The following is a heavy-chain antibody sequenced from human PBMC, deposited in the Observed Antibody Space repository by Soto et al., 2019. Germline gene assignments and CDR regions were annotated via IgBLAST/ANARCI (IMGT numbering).Heavy chain of an antibody. J-gene: IGHJ6*02. CDR1: GGTFSSYA. V-gene: IGHV1-69*01. CDR3: ARAMVRGVITNYYYYGMDV. Sequence: QVQLVQSGAEVKKPGSSVKVSCKASGGTFSSYAISWVRQAPGQGLEWMGGIIPIFGTANYAQKFQARVTITADESTSTAYMELSSLRSEDTAVYYCARAMVRGVITNYYYYGMDVWGQGTTVTVSS. D-gene: IGHD3-10*01. CDR2: IIPIFGTA.